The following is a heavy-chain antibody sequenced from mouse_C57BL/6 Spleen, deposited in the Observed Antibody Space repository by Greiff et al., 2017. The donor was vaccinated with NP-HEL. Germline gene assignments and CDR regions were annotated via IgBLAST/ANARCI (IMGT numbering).Heavy chain of an antibody. D-gene: IGHD2-4*01. CDR1: GYTFTSYW. Sequence: VQLQQSGAELVKPGASVKMSCKASGYTFTSYWITWVKQRPGQGLEWIGDIYPGSGSTNYNEKFKSKATLTVDTSSSTAYMQLSSLTSEDSAVYYGARSDYYDYAYYAMDYWGQGTSVTVSS. CDR2: IYPGSGST. CDR3: ARSDYYDYAYYAMDY. J-gene: IGHJ4*01. V-gene: IGHV1-55*01.